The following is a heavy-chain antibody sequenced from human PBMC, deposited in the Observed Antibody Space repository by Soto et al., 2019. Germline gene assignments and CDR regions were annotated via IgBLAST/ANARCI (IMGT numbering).Heavy chain of an antibody. CDR1: GYVFSTYD. J-gene: IGHJ5*02. CDR3: ARDPTYDFWSAYPGGFDP. V-gene: IGHV1-8*01. CDR2: MKPNSGKT. D-gene: IGHD3-3*01. Sequence: GASVKVSCKASGYVFSTYDINWVRQAPGQGLEWMGWMKPNSGKTGYAQKFQGRVTLTRNTSISTAYLELSSLRSEDTAVYYCARDPTYDFWSAYPGGFDPWGQGTLVTV.